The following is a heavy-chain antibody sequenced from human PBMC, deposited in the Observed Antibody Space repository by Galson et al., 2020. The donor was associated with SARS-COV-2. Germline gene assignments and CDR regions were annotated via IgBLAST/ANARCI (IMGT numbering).Heavy chain of an antibody. Sequence: GGSLRLSCAASGFTFSNYGMHWVRQAPGKGLEWVAIISYDGKNKYYADSVKGRFTISRDNPKNTLYLQLNSLRPEDTAVYYCAKDITCVGLVNKSAFDYWGQGTLVTVPS. CDR3: AKDITCVGLVNKSAFDY. J-gene: IGHJ4*02. D-gene: IGHD1-20*01. CDR2: ISYDGKNK. CDR1: GFTFSNYG. V-gene: IGHV3-30*18.